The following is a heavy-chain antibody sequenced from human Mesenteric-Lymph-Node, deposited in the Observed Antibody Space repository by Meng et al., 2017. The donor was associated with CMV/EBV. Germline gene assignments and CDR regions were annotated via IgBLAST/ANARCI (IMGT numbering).Heavy chain of an antibody. CDR1: GFTFDDYG. Sequence: GESLKISCAASGFTFDDYGMSWVRQAPGKGLEWVSGINWNGGSTGYADSVKGRFTISRDNAKNSLYLQMNSLRAEDTALYYCARAAGTSPIWEFDYWGQRTLVTVSS. CDR3: ARAAGTSPIWEFDY. D-gene: IGHD6-13*01. J-gene: IGHJ4*02. CDR2: INWNGGST. V-gene: IGHV3-20*04.